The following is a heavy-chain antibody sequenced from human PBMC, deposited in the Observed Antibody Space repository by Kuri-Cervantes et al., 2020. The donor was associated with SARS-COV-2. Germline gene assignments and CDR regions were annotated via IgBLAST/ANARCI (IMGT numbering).Heavy chain of an antibody. CDR3: ARVHCSGGSCYSPYYYFDY. V-gene: IGHV3-53*01. J-gene: IGHJ4*02. CDR1: GLTVSSNY. CDR2: IYSGGST. Sequence: GGSLRLSCAASGLTVSSNYMSWVRQAPGKGLEWVSIIYSGGSTYYADSVKGRFTISRDNSKNTLYLQMNSLRAEDTAVYYCARVHCSGGSCYSPYYYFDYWARGPV. D-gene: IGHD2-15*01.